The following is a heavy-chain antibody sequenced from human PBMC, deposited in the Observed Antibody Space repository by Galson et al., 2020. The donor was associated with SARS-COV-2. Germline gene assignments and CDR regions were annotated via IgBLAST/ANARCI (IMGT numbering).Heavy chain of an antibody. D-gene: IGHD6-19*01. CDR2: VLNSGTT. J-gene: IGHJ5*02. CDR3: ARDATSSGWYNWFDP. Sequence: SETLSLTCTVSGGSIRSSNYYWGWIRQPPGKGLEWIGSVLNSGTTHYSPSLQSRVIISVDTSKNQFSLNLNSVTAADTAMYYCARDATSSGWYNWFDPWGQGTLVTVSS. V-gene: IGHV4-39*07. CDR1: GGSIRSSNYY.